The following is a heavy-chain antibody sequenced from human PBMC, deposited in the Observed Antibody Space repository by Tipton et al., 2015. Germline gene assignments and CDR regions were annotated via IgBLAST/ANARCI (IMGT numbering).Heavy chain of an antibody. J-gene: IGHJ2*01. CDR3: ASYDYSTLYWYFDL. Sequence: SLTCAVYGGSFSGYYWSWIRQPPGKGLEWIGEIRDAGLTNYNPALKSRVTMSMDTSKKQFSLKLSSVTAADTAVYYCASYDYSTLYWYFDLWGRGTLVTVSS. D-gene: IGHD4/OR15-4a*01. CDR2: IRDAGLT. CDR1: GGSFSGYY. V-gene: IGHV4-34*01.